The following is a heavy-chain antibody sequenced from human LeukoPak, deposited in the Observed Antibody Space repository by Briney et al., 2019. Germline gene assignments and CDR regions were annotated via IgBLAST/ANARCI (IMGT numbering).Heavy chain of an antibody. Sequence: SETLSLTCTVSGGSISSGDYYWSWIRQPPGKGLEWIGYIYYSGSAYYNPSLKSRVTISVDTSKNQFSLKLSSVTAADTAVYYWARGHYYDSSGFGEWGQGTLVTVSS. V-gene: IGHV4-30-4*01. CDR1: GGSISSGDYY. CDR3: ARGHYYDSSGFGE. J-gene: IGHJ4*02. CDR2: IYYSGSA. D-gene: IGHD3-22*01.